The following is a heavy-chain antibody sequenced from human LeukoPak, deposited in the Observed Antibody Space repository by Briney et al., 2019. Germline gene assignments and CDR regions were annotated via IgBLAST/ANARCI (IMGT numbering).Heavy chain of an antibody. J-gene: IGHJ6*03. Sequence: SQTLSLTCTVSGGSISSGSYYWSWILQPAGKGLEWIGRIYTSGSTDYNPSLKSRVTISVDTSKNKFSLTLSSVTAADTAVYYCARDRGYCSGGSCYHYYYYYMDVWGKGTTVTISS. D-gene: IGHD2-15*01. V-gene: IGHV4-61*02. CDR1: GGSISSGSYY. CDR3: ARDRGYCSGGSCYHYYYYYMDV. CDR2: IYTSGST.